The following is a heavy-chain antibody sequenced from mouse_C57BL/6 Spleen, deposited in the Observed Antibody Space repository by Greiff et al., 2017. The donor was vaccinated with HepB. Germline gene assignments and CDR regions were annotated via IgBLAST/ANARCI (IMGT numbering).Heavy chain of an antibody. J-gene: IGHJ2*01. D-gene: IGHD3-2*02. CDR2: IDPEDGDT. Sequence: VQLQQSGAELVRPGASVKLSCTASGFNIKDYYMHRVKQRPEQGLEWIGRIDPEDGDTEYAPKFQGKATMTADTSSNTAYLQLSSLTSEDTAVYYGTKRGVSTGYDFDYWGQGTTLTVSS. CDR1: GFNIKDYY. CDR3: TKRGVSTGYDFDY. V-gene: IGHV14-1*01.